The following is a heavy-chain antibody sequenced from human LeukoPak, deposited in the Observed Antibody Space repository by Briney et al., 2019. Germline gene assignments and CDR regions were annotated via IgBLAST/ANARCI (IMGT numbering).Heavy chain of an antibody. V-gene: IGHV4-59*01. CDR2: IYYGGST. CDR3: ARDQDAFDI. CDR1: GGSISSYY. Sequence: SETLSLTCTVSGGSISSYYWSWIRQPPGKGLEWIGYIYYGGSTNYNPSLKSRVTISVDTSKNQFSLKLSSVTAADTAVYYCARDQDAFDIWGQGTMVTVSS. J-gene: IGHJ3*02.